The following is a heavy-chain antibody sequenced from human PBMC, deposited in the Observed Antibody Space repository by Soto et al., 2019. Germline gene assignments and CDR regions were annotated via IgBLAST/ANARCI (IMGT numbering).Heavy chain of an antibody. J-gene: IGHJ4*02. CDR2: IIPIFGTA. D-gene: IGHD3-22*01. CDR3: ARDTYYDSSGYPSAQFDY. Sequence: QVQLVQSGAEVKKPGSSVKVSCKASGGTFSSYAISWVRQAPGQGLEWMGGIIPIFGTANYAQKFQGRVTTTADESTSTAYMELSSLRSEDTAVYYCARDTYYDSSGYPSAQFDYWGQGTLVTVSS. V-gene: IGHV1-69*12. CDR1: GGTFSSYA.